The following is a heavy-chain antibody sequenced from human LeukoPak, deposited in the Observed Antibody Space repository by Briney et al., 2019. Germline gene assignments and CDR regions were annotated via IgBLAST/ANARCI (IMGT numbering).Heavy chain of an antibody. CDR3: AKGRNYGSGEAYYYYGMDV. Sequence: GGSLRLSCAASGFPFSSYAMSWVRQAPGKGLEWVSAISGSGGSTYYAGSVKGQFTISRDNSKNTLYLQMNSLRAEDTAVYYCAKGRNYGSGEAYYYYGMDVWGQGTTVTVSS. D-gene: IGHD3-10*01. J-gene: IGHJ6*02. V-gene: IGHV3-23*01. CDR2: ISGSGGST. CDR1: GFPFSSYA.